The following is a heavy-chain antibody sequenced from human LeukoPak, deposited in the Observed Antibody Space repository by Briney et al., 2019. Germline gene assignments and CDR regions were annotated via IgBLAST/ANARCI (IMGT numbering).Heavy chain of an antibody. CDR2: INHSGST. CDR1: GGSFSGYY. D-gene: IGHD6-19*01. Sequence: SETLSLTCAVYGGSFSGYYWSWIRQPPGKGLEWIGEINHSGSTNYNPSLKSRVTISVDTSKNQFSLKLSSVTAADTAVYYCARGISSGWFGDFDYWGQGTLVTVSS. CDR3: ARGISSGWFGDFDY. V-gene: IGHV4-34*01. J-gene: IGHJ4*02.